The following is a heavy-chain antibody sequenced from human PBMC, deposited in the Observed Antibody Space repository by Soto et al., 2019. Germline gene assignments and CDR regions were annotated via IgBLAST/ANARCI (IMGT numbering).Heavy chain of an antibody. V-gene: IGHV1-69*02. CDR2: FIPILDMA. Sequence: VQVVQSGAEVKKPESSVKVSCKPSGGTFNTYTVNWVRLAPGHGLEWMGRFIPILDMAKYAQKFQDRVTITADRSTFTAYMELNSLTSDDTAVYYCAITYCRDNSCPRDFDFWGPGTRVTVSS. J-gene: IGHJ4*02. D-gene: IGHD2-21*01. CDR3: AITYCRDNSCPRDFDF. CDR1: GGTFNTYT.